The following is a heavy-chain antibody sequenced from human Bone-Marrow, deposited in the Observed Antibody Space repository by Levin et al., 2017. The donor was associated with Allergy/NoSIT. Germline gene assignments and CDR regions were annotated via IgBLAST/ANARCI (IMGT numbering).Heavy chain of an antibody. V-gene: IGHV4-59*08. CDR2: IYYSGST. D-gene: IGHD6-13*01. Sequence: SETLSLTCTVSGGSISNYYWSWIRQPPGKGLEWIAYIYYSGSTNYSPSLKSRVTISVDTSKNQFSLKLSSVTAADTAVYYCARRLKKSSIAGVYFDYWGQGTLVTVSS. CDR3: ARRLKKSSIAGVYFDY. CDR1: GGSISNYY. J-gene: IGHJ4*02.